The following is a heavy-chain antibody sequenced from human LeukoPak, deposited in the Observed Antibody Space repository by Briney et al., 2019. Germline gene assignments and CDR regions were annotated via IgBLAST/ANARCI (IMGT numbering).Heavy chain of an antibody. Sequence: ASVKVSCKASGYTFTSYYMHWVRQAPGQGLEWMGGIIPIFGTANYAQKFQGRVTITADESTSTAYMELSSLRSEDTAVYYCARGYCSGGSCYDGNWFDPWGQGTLVTVSS. J-gene: IGHJ5*02. D-gene: IGHD2-15*01. V-gene: IGHV1-69*13. CDR1: GYTFTSYY. CDR3: ARGYCSGGSCYDGNWFDP. CDR2: IIPIFGTA.